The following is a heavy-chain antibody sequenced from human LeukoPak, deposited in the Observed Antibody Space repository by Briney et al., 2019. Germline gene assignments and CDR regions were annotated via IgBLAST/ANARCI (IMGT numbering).Heavy chain of an antibody. CDR2: IYPGDSDT. V-gene: IGHV5-51*01. CDR1: GYSFNSYW. D-gene: IGHD3-22*01. Sequence: GESLKISCKGSGYSFNSYWIVWVRQMPGKGLEWMGIIYPGDSDTRYSPSFQGQVTISADKSISTAYLQWSSLKASDTAMYYCARPLVVDGYNWFDPWGQGTLVTVSP. J-gene: IGHJ5*02. CDR3: ARPLVVDGYNWFDP.